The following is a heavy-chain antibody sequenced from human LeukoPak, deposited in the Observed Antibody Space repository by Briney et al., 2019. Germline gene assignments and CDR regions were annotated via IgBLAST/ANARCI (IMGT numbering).Heavy chain of an antibody. CDR2: INPNSGGT. CDR3: ARGSPRALLWFGELFDYFDY. Sequence: GASVKVSCKASGYTFTSYGISWVRQAPGQGLEWMGWINPNSGGTNYAQKFQGWVTMTRDTSISTAYMELSRLRSDDTAVYYCARGSPRALLWFGELFDYFDYWGQGTLVTVSS. J-gene: IGHJ4*02. V-gene: IGHV1-2*04. CDR1: GYTFTSYG. D-gene: IGHD3-10*01.